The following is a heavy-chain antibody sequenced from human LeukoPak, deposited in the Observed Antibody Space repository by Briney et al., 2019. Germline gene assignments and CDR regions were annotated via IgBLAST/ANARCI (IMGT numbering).Heavy chain of an antibody. CDR1: GDSFSSHY. V-gene: IGHV4-59*11. CDR3: ARDLVTVAKGFDI. CDR2: ISHIGRT. J-gene: IGHJ3*02. D-gene: IGHD4-17*01. Sequence: PSETLSLTCAVSGDSFSSHYWTWIRQSPGTGLEWIGYISHIGRTNYNPSLKSRVTISIDTSKNQFSLKLRSVTAADTAVYYCARDLVTVAKGFDIWGQGTMVSVSS.